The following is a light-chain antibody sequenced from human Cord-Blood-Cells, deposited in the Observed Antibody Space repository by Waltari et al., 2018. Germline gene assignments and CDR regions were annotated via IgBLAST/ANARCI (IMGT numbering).Light chain of an antibody. CDR1: AFPKKD. Sequence: SYELTQPPSVSVSPGPTTRITCSGHAFPKKDASLYQPESGQAPGLVIYADSKRPSGIPERFSGSSSGTMATLTISGAQVEDEADYYCYSTDSSGNHRVFGGGTKLTVL. CDR3: YSTDSSGNHRV. J-gene: IGLJ2*01. V-gene: IGLV3-10*01. CDR2: ADS.